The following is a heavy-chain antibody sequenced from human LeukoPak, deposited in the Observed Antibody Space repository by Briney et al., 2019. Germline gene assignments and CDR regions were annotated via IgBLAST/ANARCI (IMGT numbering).Heavy chain of an antibody. V-gene: IGHV3-23*01. J-gene: IGHJ5*02. Sequence: GGSLRLSCAASGFTFSSYAMSWVRQAPGKGLEWVSAISGSGGSTYYADSVKGRFTISRDNSKNTLYLQMNSLRAEDTAVYYCAKEGTEYCSSTSCSNWLDPWGQGTLVTVSS. CDR1: GFTFSSYA. CDR3: AKEGTEYCSSTSCSNWLDP. CDR2: ISGSGGST. D-gene: IGHD2-2*01.